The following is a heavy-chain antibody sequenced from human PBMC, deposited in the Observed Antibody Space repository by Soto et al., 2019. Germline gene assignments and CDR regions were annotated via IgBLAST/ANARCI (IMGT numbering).Heavy chain of an antibody. CDR3: ARCSIAAPGTSAIFDY. CDR1: GFNVSSNY. CDR2: IYSGGST. D-gene: IGHD6-13*01. Sequence: GGSLRLSCAASGFNVSSNYLSCVRQAPGKGLEWLSVIYSGGSTYYADSVKGRFTISGDNSENTLYLKMNSLRAEDTAVYYCARCSIAAPGTSAIFDYWGQGTLVTLSS. J-gene: IGHJ4*02. V-gene: IGHV3-53*01.